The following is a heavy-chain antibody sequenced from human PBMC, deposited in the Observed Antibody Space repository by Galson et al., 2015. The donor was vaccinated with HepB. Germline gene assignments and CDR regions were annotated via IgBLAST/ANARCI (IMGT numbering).Heavy chain of an antibody. V-gene: IGHV3-73*01. Sequence: SLRLSCAGSGFTFSGSAMHWVRQASGRGLEWVGRIGSKSDNYATAYTASVKGRFTISRDESKNTAYLQMNGLKTEDTAVYYCSRMGDLSGYSNTWGQGTLVTVSS. J-gene: IGHJ5*02. CDR3: SRMGDLSGYSNT. D-gene: IGHD6-13*01. CDR1: GFTFSGSA. CDR2: IGSKSDNYAT.